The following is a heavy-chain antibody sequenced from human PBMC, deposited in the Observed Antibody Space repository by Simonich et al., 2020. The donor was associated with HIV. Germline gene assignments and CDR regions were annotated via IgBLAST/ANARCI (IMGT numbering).Heavy chain of an antibody. V-gene: IGHV5-51*01. CDR2: TDPGDADT. Sequence: EVQLVQSGAEVKKPGESLKISCKGSGYSFTSYWIGGLRQMPGKGLEWMGITDPGDADTRTSPSFQGQVTISADKSISTAYLQWSSLKASDTAMYYCARTYYYDSSGYYPYFDYWGQGTLVTVSS. CDR3: ARTYYYDSSGYYPYFDY. D-gene: IGHD3-22*01. J-gene: IGHJ4*02. CDR1: GYSFTSYW.